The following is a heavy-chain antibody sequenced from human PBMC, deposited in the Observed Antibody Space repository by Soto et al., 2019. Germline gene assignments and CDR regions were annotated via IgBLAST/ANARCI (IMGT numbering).Heavy chain of an antibody. J-gene: IGHJ4*02. CDR2: IYHSGST. V-gene: IGHV4-4*02. CDR1: GGSISSSNW. D-gene: IGHD1-26*01. CDR3: ARAVGATPSYWYFDY. Sequence: TSETLSLTCAVSGGSISSSNWWSWVRQPPGKGLEWIGEIYHSGSTNYNPSLKSRVTISVDKSKNQFSLKLSSVTAADTAVYYCARAVGATPSYWYFDYWGQGTLVTVSS.